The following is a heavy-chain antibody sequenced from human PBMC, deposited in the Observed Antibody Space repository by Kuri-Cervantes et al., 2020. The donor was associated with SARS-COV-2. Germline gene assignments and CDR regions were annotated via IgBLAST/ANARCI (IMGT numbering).Heavy chain of an antibody. CDR2: ISHDGKNK. J-gene: IGHJ1*01. CDR1: GFNFSRTD. V-gene: IGHV3-30*18. D-gene: IGHD1-26*01. CDR3: AKEMGATKYFQH. Sequence: GGSLRLSCAASGFNFSRTDMHWVRQAPGKGLEWVAVISHDGKNKKCTASGKGRFTISRDNSKNTLYLQMNSLRAEDTAVYYCAKEMGATKYFQHWGQGTLVTVSS.